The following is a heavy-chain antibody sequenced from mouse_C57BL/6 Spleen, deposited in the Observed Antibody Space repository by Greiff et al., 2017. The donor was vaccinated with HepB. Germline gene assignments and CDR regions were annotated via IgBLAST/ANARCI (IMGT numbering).Heavy chain of an antibody. J-gene: IGHJ2*01. Sequence: QVQLQQSGAELAKPGASVKLSCKASGYTFPSYWMHWVKQRPGQGLEWIGYINPSSGYTKYNQKFKDKATLTVDKSSSTAYMQLSSLTYEDSAVYYCARSERRGVFYYFDCWGQGTTLTDSS. CDR2: INPSSGYT. CDR1: GYTFPSYW. V-gene: IGHV1-7*01. CDR3: ARSERRGVFYYFDC.